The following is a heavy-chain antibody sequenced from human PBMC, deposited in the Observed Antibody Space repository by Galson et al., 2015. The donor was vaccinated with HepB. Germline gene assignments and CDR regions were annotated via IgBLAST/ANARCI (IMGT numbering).Heavy chain of an antibody. V-gene: IGHV3-30*04. CDR1: GFTFSSYA. J-gene: IGHJ6*02. CDR2: ISYDGSNK. D-gene: IGHD2-2*01. Sequence: SLRLSCAASGFTFSSYAMHWVRQAPGKGLEWVAVISYDGSNKYYADSVKGRFTISRDNSKNTLYLRMNSLRAEDTAVYYCARDGYGYCSSTSCYAKGVTYYYGMDVWGQGTTVTVSS. CDR3: ARDGYGYCSSTSCYAKGVTYYYGMDV.